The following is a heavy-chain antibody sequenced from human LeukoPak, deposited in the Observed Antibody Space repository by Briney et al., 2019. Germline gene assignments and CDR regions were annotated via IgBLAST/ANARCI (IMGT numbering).Heavy chain of an antibody. CDR2: INHSGST. V-gene: IGHV4-61*08. CDR1: GGSISSGGYY. CDR3: ARRRGYSNQAGAFDI. D-gene: IGHD4-11*01. Sequence: ASETLSLTCTVSGGSISSGGYYWSWIRQPPGKGLEWIGEINHSGSTNYNPSLKSRVTISVDTSKNQFSLKLSSVTAADTAVYYCARRRGYSNQAGAFDIWGQGTMVTVSS. J-gene: IGHJ3*02.